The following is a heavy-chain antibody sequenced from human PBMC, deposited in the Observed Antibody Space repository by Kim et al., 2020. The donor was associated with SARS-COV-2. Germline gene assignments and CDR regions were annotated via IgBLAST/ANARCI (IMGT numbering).Heavy chain of an antibody. J-gene: IGHJ4*02. V-gene: IGHV3-30-3*01. CDR1: GFTFSSYA. Sequence: GGSLRLSCAASGFTFSSYAMHWVRQAPGKGLEWVAVISYDGSNKYYADSVKGRFTISRDNSKNTLYLQMNSLRAEDTAVYYCARDSDMITFGALLGYWGQGTLVTVSS. CDR3: ARDSDMITFGALLGY. D-gene: IGHD3-16*01. CDR2: ISYDGSNK.